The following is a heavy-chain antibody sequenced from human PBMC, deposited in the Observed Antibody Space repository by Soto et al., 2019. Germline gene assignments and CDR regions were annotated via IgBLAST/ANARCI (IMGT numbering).Heavy chain of an antibody. CDR3: ARATGYCSGGSCYGDYGMDV. V-gene: IGHV1-18*01. D-gene: IGHD2-15*01. CDR2: ISAYNGNT. J-gene: IGHJ6*02. Sequence: QVQLVQSGAEVKKPGASVKVSCKASGYTFTSYGVSWVRQAPGQGLEWMGWISAYNGNTNYAQNLQGRVTMTTDTSTSTAYIELRSLRSDDTAVYYCARATGYCSGGSCYGDYGMDVWGQGTTVTVSS. CDR1: GYTFTSYG.